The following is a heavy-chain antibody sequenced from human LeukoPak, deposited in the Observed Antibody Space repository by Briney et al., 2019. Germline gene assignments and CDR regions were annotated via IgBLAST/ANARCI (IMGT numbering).Heavy chain of an antibody. CDR1: GFTFSSYG. CDR2: ISYDGSNK. J-gene: IGHJ3*02. D-gene: IGHD3-22*01. Sequence: GGSLRLSCAASGFTFSSYGMHWVRQAPGKGLEWVAVISYDGSNKYYADSVKGRFTISRGNSKNTLYLQMNSLRVEDTAVYYCAKSWNYYDSSGDDALDIWGQGTMVTVSS. CDR3: AKSWNYYDSSGDDALDI. V-gene: IGHV3-30*18.